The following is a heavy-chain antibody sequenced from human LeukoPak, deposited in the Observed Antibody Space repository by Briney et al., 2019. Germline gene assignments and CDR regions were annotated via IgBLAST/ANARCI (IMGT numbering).Heavy chain of an antibody. Sequence: PGGSLRLSCEASGFTFSSFEMNWVRQAPGKGLEWFSYIDFGGTTIYYADSVKGRFTISRDNSKNTLYLQMNSLRAEDTAVYYCARSVGGWPFDYWGQGTLVTVSS. J-gene: IGHJ4*02. CDR1: GFTFSSFE. V-gene: IGHV3-48*03. D-gene: IGHD6-19*01. CDR2: IDFGGTTI. CDR3: ARSVGGWPFDY.